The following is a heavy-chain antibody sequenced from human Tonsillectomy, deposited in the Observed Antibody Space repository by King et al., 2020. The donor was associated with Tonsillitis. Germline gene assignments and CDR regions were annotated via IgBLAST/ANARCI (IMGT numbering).Heavy chain of an antibody. Sequence: QLQESGPGLVKPSETLSLTCTVSGDSISSSSYYWGWIRQPPGKGLEWIGSIYYSGSTYYNPSLKSRVTISVDTSKNQFSLKLSSVTAADTAVYYFARPVYSSSSYYFDYWGQGTLVTVSS. CDR2: IYYSGST. CDR3: ARPVYSSSSYYFDY. D-gene: IGHD6-6*01. V-gene: IGHV4-39*01. J-gene: IGHJ4*02. CDR1: GDSISSSSYY.